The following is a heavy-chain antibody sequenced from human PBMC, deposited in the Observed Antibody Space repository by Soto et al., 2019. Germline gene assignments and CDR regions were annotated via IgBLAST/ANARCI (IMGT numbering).Heavy chain of an antibody. D-gene: IGHD4-17*01. CDR1: GFTFNDYG. V-gene: IGHV3-23*01. CDR2: VTGYDETA. Sequence: VQLLESGGGLVQPGGSLRLSCAASGFTFNDYGLAWVRQGPGKGLEWVSSVTGYDETAYYADSVKGRFTISRDISQSTLFLEMTSLTDEDTATYFCAQDWIRCSAFHCFPAFNVWGQGTVVTVSA. CDR3: AQDWIRCSAFHCFPAFNV. J-gene: IGHJ3*01.